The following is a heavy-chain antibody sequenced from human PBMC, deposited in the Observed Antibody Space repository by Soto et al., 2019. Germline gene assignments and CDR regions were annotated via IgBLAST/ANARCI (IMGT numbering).Heavy chain of an antibody. V-gene: IGHV1-8*01. Sequence: QVQLVQSGAEVKKPGASVKVSCKASGYTFTSYDINWVRQATGQGLEWMGWMNPNSGNTGYAQKFQGRVTMTRNTSISTAYMELSSLRSEDTAVYYCARGINYYDSGDDAFDIWGQGPMVTVSS. D-gene: IGHD3-10*01. CDR1: GYTFTSYD. CDR3: ARGINYYDSGDDAFDI. CDR2: MNPNSGNT. J-gene: IGHJ3*02.